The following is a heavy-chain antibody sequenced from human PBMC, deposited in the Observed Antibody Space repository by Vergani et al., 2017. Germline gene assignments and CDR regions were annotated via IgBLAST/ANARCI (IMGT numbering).Heavy chain of an antibody. V-gene: IGHV4-30-4*08. CDR2: IYYSGST. Sequence: QVQLQESGPGLVKPSQTLSLTCTVSGGSISSGDYYWSWIRQTPGKGLEWIGYIYYSGSTYYNPSLKGRVTIAVDTSKNQFSLKLSSVTAADTAVYYCARATGGSSSWLWLDVWGQGTTVTVSS. CDR1: GGSISSGDYY. J-gene: IGHJ6*02. CDR3: ARATGGSSSWLWLDV. D-gene: IGHD6-13*01.